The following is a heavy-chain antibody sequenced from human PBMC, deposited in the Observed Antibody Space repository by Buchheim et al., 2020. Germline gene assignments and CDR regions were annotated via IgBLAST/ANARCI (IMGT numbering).Heavy chain of an antibody. CDR3: ARGLYDFWSGYYIY. CDR2: MNPNSGNT. J-gene: IGHJ4*02. Sequence: QVQLVQSGAEVKKPGASVKVSCKPSGYTFSKYFLHWVRQAPGQGLEWMGWMNPNSGNTGYAQKFQGRVTMTRNTSISTAYMELSSLRSEDTAVYYCARGLYDFWSGYYIYWGQGTL. CDR1: GYTFSKYF. V-gene: IGHV1-8*01. D-gene: IGHD3-3*01.